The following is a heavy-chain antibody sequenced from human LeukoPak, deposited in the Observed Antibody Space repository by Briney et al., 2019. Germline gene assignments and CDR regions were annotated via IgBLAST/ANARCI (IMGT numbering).Heavy chain of an antibody. V-gene: IGHV4-30-2*01. J-gene: IGHJ3*02. Sequence: PSQTLSLTCTVSGGSISSGGYYWSWIRQPPGKGLEWIGYIYHSGSTYYNPSLKSRVTISVDRSKNQFSLKLSSVTAADTAVYYCARWWPTFAFDIWGQGTMVTVSS. CDR3: ARWWPTFAFDI. D-gene: IGHD2-15*01. CDR1: GGSISSGGYY. CDR2: IYHSGST.